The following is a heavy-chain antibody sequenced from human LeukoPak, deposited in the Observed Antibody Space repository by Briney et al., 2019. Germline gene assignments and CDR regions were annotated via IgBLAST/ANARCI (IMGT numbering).Heavy chain of an antibody. J-gene: IGHJ4*02. Sequence: ASVKVSCKVSGYTLTELSMHWVRQAPGKGLEWMGGFDPEDGETIYAQKFQGRVTMTEDTSTDTAYMELSSLRSEDTAVYYCATDHIAAAGTSSDYWGQGTLVTVSS. CDR1: GYTLTELS. CDR3: ATDHIAAAGTSSDY. V-gene: IGHV1-24*01. D-gene: IGHD6-13*01. CDR2: FDPEDGET.